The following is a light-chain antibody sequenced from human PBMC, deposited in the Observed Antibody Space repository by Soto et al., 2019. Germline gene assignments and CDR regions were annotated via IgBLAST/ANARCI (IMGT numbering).Light chain of an antibody. J-gene: IGKJ4*01. Sequence: EIVLTQSPATLSLSPGERATLSCRASQSVGSFLAWYQQKPGQAPRLLIYDASNRATGIPARFSGSGSGTDFTLSISSLEPEDFAVYYCQQRSSWHLTFGGGTKV. CDR1: QSVGSF. CDR2: DAS. V-gene: IGKV3-11*01. CDR3: QQRSSWHLT.